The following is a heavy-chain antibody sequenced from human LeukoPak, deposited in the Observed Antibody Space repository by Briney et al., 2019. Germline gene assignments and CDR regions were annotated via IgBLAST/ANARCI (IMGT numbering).Heavy chain of an antibody. CDR3: ARGSPYCSSTNCLYYFDY. J-gene: IGHJ4*02. D-gene: IGHD2-2*01. CDR2: ISSSSSYI. CDR1: GFTVSSNY. Sequence: GGSLRLSCAASGFTVSSNYMSRVRQAPGKGLEWVSFISSSSSYIYYADSVMGRFTISRDNAKNSLYLQMNSLRAEDTAVYYCARGSPYCSSTNCLYYFDYWGQGTLVTVSS. V-gene: IGHV3-21*01.